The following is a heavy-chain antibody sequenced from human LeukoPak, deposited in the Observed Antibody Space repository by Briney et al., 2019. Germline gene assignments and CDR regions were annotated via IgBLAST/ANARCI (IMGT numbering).Heavy chain of an antibody. CDR3: ARELTTQTKASCSGGNCLGYFDY. Sequence: PSETLSLTCTVSGGSINGYYWSWIRQPAGKGLEWIGRIYNSESINYNPSLKSRVTMSIDTSKNQFSLKLNSVTAADTAVYYCARELTTQTKASCSGGNCLGYFDYCGQGTLVTVSS. CDR1: GGSINGYY. J-gene: IGHJ4*02. D-gene: IGHD2-15*01. CDR2: IYNSESI. V-gene: IGHV4-4*07.